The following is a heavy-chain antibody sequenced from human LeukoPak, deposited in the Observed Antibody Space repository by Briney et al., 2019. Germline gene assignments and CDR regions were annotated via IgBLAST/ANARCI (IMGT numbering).Heavy chain of an antibody. CDR1: GFTFSSYA. V-gene: IGHV3-23*01. D-gene: IGHD3-9*01. J-gene: IGHJ4*02. CDR2: ISGSGGST. Sequence: AGGSLRLSSAASGFTFSSYAMSWVRQAPGKGLEWVSAISGSGGSTYYADSVKGRFTISRDNSKNTLYLQMNSLRAEDTAVYYCASSGILTGYYSFDYWGQGALVTVSS. CDR3: ASSGILTGYYSFDY.